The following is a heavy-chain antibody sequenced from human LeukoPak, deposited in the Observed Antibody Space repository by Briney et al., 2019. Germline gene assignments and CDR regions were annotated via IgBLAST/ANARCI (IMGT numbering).Heavy chain of an antibody. D-gene: IGHD2-15*01. CDR1: GYTLTELS. Sequence: VSVKVSCKVSGYTLTELSMHWVRQAPGKGLEWMGGFDPEDGETIYAQKFQGRVTMTEDTSTDTAYMELSSLRSEDTAVYYCATVPPRYCSGGSCYPGSNWFDPWGQGTLVTVSS. CDR2: FDPEDGET. V-gene: IGHV1-24*01. J-gene: IGHJ5*02. CDR3: ATVPPRYCSGGSCYPGSNWFDP.